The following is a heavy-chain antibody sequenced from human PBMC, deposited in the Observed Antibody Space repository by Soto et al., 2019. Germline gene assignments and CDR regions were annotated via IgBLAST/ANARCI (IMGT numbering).Heavy chain of an antibody. V-gene: IGHV3-43*01. Sequence: PGGSLRLSCAASGFTFDDYTMHWVRQAPGKGLEWVSLISWDGGSTYYADSVKGRFTISRDNSKNSLYLQMNSLRTEDTALYYCAKEWDYYDSSGYYGPIDYWGQGTLVTVSS. CDR2: ISWDGGST. D-gene: IGHD3-22*01. CDR3: AKEWDYYDSSGYYGPIDY. CDR1: GFTFDDYT. J-gene: IGHJ4*02.